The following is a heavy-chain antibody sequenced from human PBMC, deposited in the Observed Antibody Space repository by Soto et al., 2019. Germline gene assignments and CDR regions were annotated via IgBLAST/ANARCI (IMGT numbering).Heavy chain of an antibody. CDR2: MSYDGSDT. CDR3: ARSPGGFTVATYFFDY. D-gene: IGHD3-16*01. Sequence: GGSLRLSCVGSGFIFSNNGMHWVRQTPGKGLEWVAFMSYDGSDTFYADSVKGRFTISRDNSKNQVVLTMTNVDPMDTATYYCARSPGGFTVATYFFDYWGQGTLVTVSS. V-gene: IGHV3-30*02. CDR1: GFIFSNNG. J-gene: IGHJ4*02.